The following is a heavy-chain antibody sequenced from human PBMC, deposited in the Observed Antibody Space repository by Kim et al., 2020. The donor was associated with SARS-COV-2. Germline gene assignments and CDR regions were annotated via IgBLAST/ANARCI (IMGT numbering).Heavy chain of an antibody. CDR3: AKGLYGDYIWGTYRYPSFDY. J-gene: IGHJ4*02. V-gene: IGHV3-23*01. CDR2: ISGSGGST. CDR1: GFTFSSYA. D-gene: IGHD3-16*02. Sequence: GGSLRLSCAASGFTFSSYAMSWVRQAPGKGLEWVSVISGSGGSTYYADSVKGRFTISRDNSKNTLYLQMNSLRAEDTAVYYCAKGLYGDYIWGTYRYPSFDYWGQGTLVTVSS.